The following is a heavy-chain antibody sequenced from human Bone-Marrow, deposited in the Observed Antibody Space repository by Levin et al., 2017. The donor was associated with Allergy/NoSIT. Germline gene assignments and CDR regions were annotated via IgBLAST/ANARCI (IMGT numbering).Heavy chain of an antibody. CDR1: GGSISSGGYY. Sequence: SSETLSLTCTVSGGSISSGGYYWSWIRQHPGKGLDWIGYMHYSGNTYYNPSLKSRVTISVDTSKKQLSLKLSSVTAADTAVYYCASHNYDILTGAWGQGTLVTVSS. D-gene: IGHD3-9*01. CDR2: MHYSGNT. CDR3: ASHNYDILTGA. J-gene: IGHJ5*02. V-gene: IGHV4-31*03.